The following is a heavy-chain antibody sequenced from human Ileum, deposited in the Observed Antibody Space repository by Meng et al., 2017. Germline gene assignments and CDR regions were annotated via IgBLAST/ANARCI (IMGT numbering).Heavy chain of an antibody. D-gene: IGHD3-22*01. Sequence: GESLKISCAASGFTFSNYEMNWVRQAPGKGLEWVSYISSSGSTIYYADSVKGRFTTSRDNARKSLDLQMNSLRAEDTGVYYCARDYYDRSGYYYFDYWGQGTLVTVSS. CDR2: ISSSGSTI. CDR3: ARDYYDRSGYYYFDY. CDR1: GFTFSNYE. V-gene: IGHV3-48*03. J-gene: IGHJ4*02.